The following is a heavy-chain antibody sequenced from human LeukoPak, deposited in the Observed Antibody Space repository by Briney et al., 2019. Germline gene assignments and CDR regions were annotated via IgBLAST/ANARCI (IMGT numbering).Heavy chain of an antibody. Sequence: GGSLRLSCAASGFTFSSYSMNWVRQAPGKGLEWVSSISSSSSYIYSADSVKGRFTISRDNAKNSLYLQMNSLRAEDTAVYYCVRGAYSSSWLNFDYWGQGTLVTVSS. CDR3: VRGAYSSSWLNFDY. V-gene: IGHV3-21*01. D-gene: IGHD6-13*01. J-gene: IGHJ4*02. CDR2: ISSSSSYI. CDR1: GFTFSSYS.